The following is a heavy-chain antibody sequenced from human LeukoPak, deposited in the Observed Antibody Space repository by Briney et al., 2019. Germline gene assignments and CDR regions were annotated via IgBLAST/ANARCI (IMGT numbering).Heavy chain of an antibody. D-gene: IGHD4-23*01. CDR3: AKDTGGNGAYFYAMDV. J-gene: IGHJ6*02. CDR2: INWNSDTK. Sequence: TGGSLRLSCVGSGFAFHNYAMHWVRRPPGKGLEWVSAINWNSDTKAYADSVKGRCTISRDRARNSLYLQMDSLRPEDTALYYCAKDTGGNGAYFYAMDVWGQGTSVTVSS. CDR1: GFAFHNYA. V-gene: IGHV3-9*01.